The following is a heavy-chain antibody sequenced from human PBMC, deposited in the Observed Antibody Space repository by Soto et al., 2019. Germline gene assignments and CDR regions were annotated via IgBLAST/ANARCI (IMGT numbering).Heavy chain of an antibody. CDR2: IGSSGSTI. Sequence: VQLVESGGGLVKPGGSLRLSCAASGLIFSDYYMSWIRQAPGKGLEWVSYIGSSGSTIYYADSVKGRFTISRDNAKKSLYLQMNSLRVEDTAVYYCARGAVTGYPNYYYAMDVWGQGATVTVSS. D-gene: IGHD3-9*01. CDR1: GLIFSDYY. J-gene: IGHJ6*02. V-gene: IGHV3-11*01. CDR3: ARGAVTGYPNYYYAMDV.